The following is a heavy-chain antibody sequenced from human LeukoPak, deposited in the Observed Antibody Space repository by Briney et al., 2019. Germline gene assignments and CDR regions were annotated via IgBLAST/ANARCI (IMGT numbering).Heavy chain of an antibody. J-gene: IGHJ3*02. Sequence: GGSLRLSCAASGFTFSSYGMHWVRQAPGKGLEWVTFIRYDGNNKYYTDSVKGRFTISRDNSKNTLYLQMNSLRAEDTAVYYCARDRRDRYQLQYLDAFDIWGQGTMVTVSS. D-gene: IGHD2-2*01. CDR2: IRYDGNNK. CDR3: ARDRRDRYQLQYLDAFDI. CDR1: GFTFSSYG. V-gene: IGHV3-30*02.